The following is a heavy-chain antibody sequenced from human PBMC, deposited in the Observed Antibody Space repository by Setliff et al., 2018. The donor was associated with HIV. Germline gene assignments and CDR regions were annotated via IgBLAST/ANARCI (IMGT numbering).Heavy chain of an antibody. CDR3: AKLDYYDYSGSWARKSAIDF. D-gene: IGHD3-22*01. J-gene: IGHJ3*01. Sequence: GGSLRLSCAASGFTFSSYTMNWVRQAPGKGLEWVSSISYSTGYIYYADSVKGRFTISRDSSSNTLSLQMTSLRAEDTALYYCAKLDYYDYSGSWARKSAIDFWGRGTMVTVSS. CDR1: GFTFSSYT. CDR2: ISYSTGYI. V-gene: IGHV3-21*04.